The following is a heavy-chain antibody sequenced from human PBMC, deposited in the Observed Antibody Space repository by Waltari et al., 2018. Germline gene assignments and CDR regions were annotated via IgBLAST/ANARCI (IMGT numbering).Heavy chain of an antibody. CDR2: VIPSFGTA. V-gene: IGHV1-69*01. CDR1: GGTFSSYA. D-gene: IGHD6-19*01. Sequence: QVQLVQSGAEVKKPGSSVKVSCKASGGTFSSYAISWVRQAPGQGLEWMGGVIPSFGTANYAQKVKGRVTITADESTSTAYMELSSLRSEDTAVYYCARGDSSGWLTTGDNWFDPWGQGTLVTVSS. CDR3: ARGDSSGWLTTGDNWFDP. J-gene: IGHJ5*02.